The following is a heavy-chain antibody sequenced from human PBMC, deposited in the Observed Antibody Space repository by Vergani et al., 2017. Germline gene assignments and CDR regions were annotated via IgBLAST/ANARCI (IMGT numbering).Heavy chain of an antibody. CDR1: GFSLSTSGVG. D-gene: IGHD1-26*01. V-gene: IGHV2-5*01. Sequence: QITLKESGPTLVKPTQTLTLTCTFSGFSLSTSGVGVGWIRPPPGKALEWLALIYWNDDKRYSPSLKSRLTITKDTAKNQVVLTMTNMDPVDTATYYCVHGRYSVSYLTAGDSFDIWSQGRMVSVSS. J-gene: IGHJ3*02. CDR3: VHGRYSVSYLTAGDSFDI. CDR2: IYWNDDK.